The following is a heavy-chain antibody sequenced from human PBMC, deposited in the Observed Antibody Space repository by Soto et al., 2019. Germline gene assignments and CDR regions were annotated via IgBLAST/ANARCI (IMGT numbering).Heavy chain of an antibody. CDR3: VRDGYPAWVYGVDV. CDR1: GFTFSSYA. D-gene: IGHD5-18*01. V-gene: IGHV3-74*01. J-gene: IGHJ6*02. CDR2: LNSDGSMT. Sequence: EVQLLESGGGLVQPGGSLRLSCEASGFTFSSYAMSWVRQGPGKGLVWVSRLNSDGSMTNYADSVKGRFTISRDNARNTVYLQMNSLRVDDTGVYYCVRDGYPAWVYGVDVWGQGTTVTVSS.